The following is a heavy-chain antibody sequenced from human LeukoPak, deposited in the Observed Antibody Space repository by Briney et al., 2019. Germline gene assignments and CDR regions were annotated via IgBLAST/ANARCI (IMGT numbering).Heavy chain of an antibody. CDR3: AGRDYGDYFFDS. V-gene: IGHV3-7*01. Sequence: GGSLRLSCAASGFTFTDSWMSWVRQPPGKGLEWVVNIKPDGTEKYYVDSLKGRFTVSRDNAKNSLYLQMSSLRAEDTAVCYCAGRDYGDYFFDSWGQGTLVTVSS. CDR1: GFTFTDSW. CDR2: IKPDGTEK. J-gene: IGHJ4*02. D-gene: IGHD4-17*01.